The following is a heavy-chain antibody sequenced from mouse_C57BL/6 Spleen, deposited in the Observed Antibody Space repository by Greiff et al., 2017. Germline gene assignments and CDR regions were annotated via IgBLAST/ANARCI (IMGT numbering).Heavy chain of an antibody. CDR3: ALITTVDAMDY. CDR1: GYSFTGYF. J-gene: IGHJ4*01. Sequence: EVKVVESGPELVKPGASVKISCKASGYSFTGYFMNWVKQSHGKSLEWIGRINPYNGDTFYNQKFKGKATLTVDKSSSTAHMELLSLTSEDFAVYYCALITTVDAMDYWGQGTSVTVSS. CDR2: INPYNGDT. D-gene: IGHD1-1*01. V-gene: IGHV1-37*01.